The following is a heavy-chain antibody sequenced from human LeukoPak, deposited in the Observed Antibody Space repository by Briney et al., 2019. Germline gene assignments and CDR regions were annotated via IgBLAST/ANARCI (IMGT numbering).Heavy chain of an antibody. CDR2: ITRDSGTI. J-gene: IGHJ4*02. Sequence: GGSLRLSCVTSGFTFEDYTMHWVRQRPGKGLEWVSHITRDSGTIGYADSVKGRFTISRDNAKSSLYLQMNSLRDEDTAVYYCARGGWNYWGQGTLVTVSS. D-gene: IGHD3-22*01. V-gene: IGHV3-9*01. CDR3: ARGGWNY. CDR1: GFTFEDYT.